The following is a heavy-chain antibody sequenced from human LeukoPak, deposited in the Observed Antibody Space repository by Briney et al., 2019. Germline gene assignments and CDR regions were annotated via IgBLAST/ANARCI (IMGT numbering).Heavy chain of an antibody. Sequence: ASVKVSCKASGYTFNSYGISWVRQAPGQGLEWMGWISAYRGQGRVTLTTDTSTSTAYMELRSLRSDDTAVYYCARDLYYYDSCGFHDVFDIWGQGTMVTVSS. J-gene: IGHJ3*02. D-gene: IGHD3-22*01. CDR3: ARDLYYYDSCGFHDVFDI. V-gene: IGHV1-18*01. CDR1: GYTFNSYG. CDR2: ISAYRG.